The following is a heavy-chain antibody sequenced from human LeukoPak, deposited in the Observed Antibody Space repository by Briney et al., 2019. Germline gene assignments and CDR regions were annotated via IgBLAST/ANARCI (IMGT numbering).Heavy chain of an antibody. CDR2: ISSSSSYI. CDR1: GFTFSSYS. J-gene: IGHJ4*02. V-gene: IGHV3-21*01. CDR3: ARGGTRRMYFAY. Sequence: GGSLRLSCAASGFTFSSYSMNWVRQAPGKGLEWVSSISSSSSYIYYADSVKGRFTISRDNAKNSLYLQMNSLRAEDTAVYYCARGGTRRMYFAYWGQGTLVTVSS. D-gene: IGHD3-16*01.